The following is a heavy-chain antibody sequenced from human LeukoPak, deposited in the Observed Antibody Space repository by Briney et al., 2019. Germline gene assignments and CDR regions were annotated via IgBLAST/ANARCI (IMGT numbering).Heavy chain of an antibody. J-gene: IGHJ4*02. Sequence: PGGSLRLSCAASGFTFSGSAMHWVRQASGKGLEWVGRIRSKANSYATAYAASVKGRFTISRDDSKNTAYLQMNSLKTEDTAVYYCARELSWDSYGYGFDYWGQGTLVTVSS. CDR2: IRSKANSYAT. V-gene: IGHV3-73*01. D-gene: IGHD5-18*01. CDR1: GFTFSGSA. CDR3: ARELSWDSYGYGFDY.